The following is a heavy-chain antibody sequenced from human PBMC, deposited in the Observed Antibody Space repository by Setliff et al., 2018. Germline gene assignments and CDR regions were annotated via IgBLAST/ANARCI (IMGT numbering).Heavy chain of an antibody. CDR2: INPNSGGR. V-gene: IGHV1-2*02. Sequence: ASVKVSCKASGYIFRDYYIHWVRQAPGQGLEWMGWINPNSGGREYAEAFQGRVTMTGDTSISTAYMELSRLRSDDTAVYYCARGTVRGVSIDYWGQGTLVTVSS. J-gene: IGHJ4*02. CDR3: ARGTVRGVSIDY. CDR1: GYIFRDYY. D-gene: IGHD3-10*01.